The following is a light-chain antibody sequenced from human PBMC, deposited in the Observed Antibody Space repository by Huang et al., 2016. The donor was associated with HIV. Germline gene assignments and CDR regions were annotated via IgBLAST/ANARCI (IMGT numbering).Light chain of an antibody. J-gene: IGKJ4*01. CDR3: QQANSFLPLA. CDR1: QFSNNW. Sequence: DIQMTQSPSSVSASVGDRVTITCRASQFSNNWLAWYQQRPGKAPKLLIYAASTLQSGVPSRFSGSGSGTDFTLTITNLQPEDFATYYCQQANSFLPLAFGGGTKVEIK. V-gene: IGKV1-12*01. CDR2: AAS.